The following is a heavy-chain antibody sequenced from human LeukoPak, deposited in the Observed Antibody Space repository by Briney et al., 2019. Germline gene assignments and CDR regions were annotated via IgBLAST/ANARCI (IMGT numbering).Heavy chain of an antibody. J-gene: IGHJ4*02. CDR3: ARDIGGSYRTPDY. Sequence: GGSLRLSCAASGFTFSSYSMNWVRQAPGKGLEWVSSISSSSSYIYYADSVKGRFTISRDNAKNSLYLQTNSLRAEDTAVYYCARDIGGSYRTPDYWGQGTLVTVSS. V-gene: IGHV3-21*01. CDR1: GFTFSSYS. D-gene: IGHD1-26*01. CDR2: ISSSSSYI.